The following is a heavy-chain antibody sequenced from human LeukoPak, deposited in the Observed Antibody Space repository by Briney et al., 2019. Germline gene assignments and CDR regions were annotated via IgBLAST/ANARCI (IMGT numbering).Heavy chain of an antibody. CDR2: ISWNSGSI. CDR3: AKDTTSIAGYFDY. D-gene: IGHD6-6*01. Sequence: PGGSLRLSCAASGFTFSIYSLMWVRQAPGKGLEWVSGISWNSGSIGYADSVKGRFTISRDNAKNSLYLQMNSLRAEDTALYYCAKDTTSIAGYFDYWGQGTLVTVSS. V-gene: IGHV3-9*01. CDR1: GFTFSIYS. J-gene: IGHJ4*02.